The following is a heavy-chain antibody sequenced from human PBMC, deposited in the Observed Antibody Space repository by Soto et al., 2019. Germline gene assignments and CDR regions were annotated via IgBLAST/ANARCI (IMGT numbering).Heavy chain of an antibody. CDR3: ERGTKKENVVLMVYAPVDY. Sequence: GVSLRLSCAASGFTFSDYYMSWIRQAPGKGLEWVSYISSSSSYTNYADSVKGRFTISRDNAKNSMYLQMNSLRAEDTAVYYCERGTKKENVVLMVYAPVDYWGQGTMVTVSS. D-gene: IGHD2-8*01. CDR2: ISSSSSYT. V-gene: IGHV3-11*06. CDR1: GFTFSDYY. J-gene: IGHJ4*02.